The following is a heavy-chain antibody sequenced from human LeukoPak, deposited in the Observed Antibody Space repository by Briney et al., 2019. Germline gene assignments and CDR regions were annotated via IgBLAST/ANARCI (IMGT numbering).Heavy chain of an antibody. CDR1: GVSISSSSNY. D-gene: IGHD2-2*01. V-gene: IGHV4-39*01. CDR2: IYNRGST. Sequence: PSETLSLTCGVSGVSISSSSNYWGCIRQPPGKGLEWIGNIYNRGSTYYNPSLKSRFTISVDTSKPQFSLNLSSVNAADTAVYYCARHREYCSNITCYPFDFDYWGQGTLVTVSS. CDR3: ARHREYCSNITCYPFDFDY. J-gene: IGHJ4*02.